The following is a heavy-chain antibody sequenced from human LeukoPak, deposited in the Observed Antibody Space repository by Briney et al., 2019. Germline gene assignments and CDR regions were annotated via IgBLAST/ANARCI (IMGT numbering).Heavy chain of an antibody. D-gene: IGHD2-2*02. V-gene: IGHV3-21*01. CDR1: GFTFSNFN. CDR3: ARDFGSSYTSPFPF. J-gene: IGHJ4*02. CDR2: LTYSSRYM. Sequence: PGGALRLSCAASGFTFSNFNMNWVRQSPGEGLGWLSFLTYSSRYMYYADSVKGRFTISRDNAKNSLYLHMNSLRAEDTAVYYCARDFGSSYTSPFPFWGQGTLVTVSS.